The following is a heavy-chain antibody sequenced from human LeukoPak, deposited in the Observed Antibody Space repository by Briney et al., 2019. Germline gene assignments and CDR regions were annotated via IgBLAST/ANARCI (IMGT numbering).Heavy chain of an antibody. D-gene: IGHD1-26*01. CDR2: ITPIFGTA. J-gene: IGHJ3*02. Sequence: SVKVSCKASGGTFSSYAISWVRQAPGQGLGWMGGITPIFGTANYAQKFQGRVTITTDESTSTAYMELSSLRSEDTAVYYCARGLWVLTYTDAFDIWGQGTMVTVSS. CDR1: GGTFSSYA. V-gene: IGHV1-69*05. CDR3: ARGLWVLTYTDAFDI.